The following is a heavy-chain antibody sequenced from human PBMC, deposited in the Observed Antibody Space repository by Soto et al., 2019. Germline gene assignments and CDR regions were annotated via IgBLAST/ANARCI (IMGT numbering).Heavy chain of an antibody. CDR1: RFTFSTYE. CDR3: VRYCSTTLCNGVATRTFDY. CDR2: ISSSGSTV. Sequence: VGSLRLSCAASRFTFSTYEMHWVRQAPGKGLEWVSYISSSGSTVYYADSVRGRFTISRDNTRNSLYLQMNSLRDEDTALYYCVRYCSTTLCNGVATRTFDYWGQGTLVTVSS. V-gene: IGHV3-48*03. D-gene: IGHD2-2*01. J-gene: IGHJ4*02.